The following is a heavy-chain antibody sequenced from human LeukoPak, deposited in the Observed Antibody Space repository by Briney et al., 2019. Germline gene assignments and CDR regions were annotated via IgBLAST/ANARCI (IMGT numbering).Heavy chain of an antibody. CDR1: GFTFSSYA. J-gene: IGHJ4*02. CDR3: ARVIPSGY. Sequence: GGSLRLSCAASGFTFSSYAMHWVRQAPGKGLEWVSVISYDGSNKYYADSVKGRFTISRDNSKNTLYLQMNSLRAEDTAVYYCARVIPSGYWGQGTLVTVSS. CDR2: ISYDGSNK. V-gene: IGHV3-30*04. D-gene: IGHD3-10*01.